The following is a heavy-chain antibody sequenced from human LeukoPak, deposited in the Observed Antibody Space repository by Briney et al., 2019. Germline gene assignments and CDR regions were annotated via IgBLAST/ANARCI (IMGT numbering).Heavy chain of an antibody. CDR2: INPSGGST. CDR3: AKSQQWELLGVLDY. J-gene: IGHJ4*02. CDR1: GYTFTSYY. D-gene: IGHD1-26*01. Sequence: ASVKVSCKASGYTFTSYYMHWVRQAPGQGLEWMGIINPSGGSTSYAQKFQGRVTMTRDTSTSTVYMELSSLRAEDTALYYCAKSQQWELLGVLDYWGQGTLVTVSS. V-gene: IGHV1-46*01.